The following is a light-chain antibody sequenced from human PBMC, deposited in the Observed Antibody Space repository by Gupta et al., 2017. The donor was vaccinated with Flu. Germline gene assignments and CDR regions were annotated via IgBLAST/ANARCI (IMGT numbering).Light chain of an antibody. CDR1: SSDVGGYNH. CDR3: CSYAGSYTEV. V-gene: IGLV2-11*01. Sequence: QSALTQPRSVSGSPGQSVTISCTGTSSDVGGYNHVSWYQHHPGKAPKLMIYDVSKRPSGVPDRFSGSKSGNTASLTISGLQTEDEADYYCCSYAGSYTEVFGPGTKVTVL. CDR2: DVS. J-gene: IGLJ1*01.